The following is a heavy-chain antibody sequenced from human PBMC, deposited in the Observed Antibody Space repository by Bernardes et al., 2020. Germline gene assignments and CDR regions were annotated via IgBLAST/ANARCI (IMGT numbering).Heavy chain of an antibody. CDR1: GFTFGDYA. Sequence: GGSLRLSCTASGFTFGDYAMSWVRQAPGKGLEWVGFIRSKAYGGTTEYAASVKGRFTISRDDSKSIAYLQMNSLKTEDTAVYYCTRDHVLLWFGELSIGMERAGYYYYGMDVWGQGTTVTVSS. CDR2: IRSKAYGGTT. CDR3: TRDHVLLWFGELSIGMERAGYYYYGMDV. V-gene: IGHV3-49*04. J-gene: IGHJ6*02. D-gene: IGHD3-10*01.